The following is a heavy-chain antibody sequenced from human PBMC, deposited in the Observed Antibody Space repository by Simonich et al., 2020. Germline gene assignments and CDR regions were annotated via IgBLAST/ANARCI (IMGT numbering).Heavy chain of an antibody. CDR2: ISSRSSYI. V-gene: IGHV3-21*01. D-gene: IGHD5-18*01. J-gene: IGHJ4*02. CDR3: ARDVDTAMVFDY. Sequence: EVQLVESGGGLVKPGGSLRLSCAASGFTFRRYSRNWVRQDPGKGQAWDSSISSRSSYIYYADSVKSRFTISTDNAKNSLYLQMNSLRAEDTAVYYCARDVDTAMVFDYWGQGTLVTVSS. CDR1: GFTFRRYS.